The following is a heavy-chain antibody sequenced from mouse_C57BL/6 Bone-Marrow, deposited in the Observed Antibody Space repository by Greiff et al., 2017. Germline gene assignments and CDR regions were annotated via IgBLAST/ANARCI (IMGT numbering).Heavy chain of an antibody. D-gene: IGHD2-4*01. J-gene: IGHJ4*01. Sequence: QVQLQQPGTELVKPGASVKLSCKASGYTFTSYWMHWVKQRPGQGLAWIGNINPSNGGTNYNEKFKSKATLTVDKSSSTAYMQLSSLTSEDSAVEYCARNGMGDYDGFYAMDYWGQGTSVTVSS. V-gene: IGHV1-53*01. CDR2: INPSNGGT. CDR3: ARNGMGDYDGFYAMDY. CDR1: GYTFTSYW.